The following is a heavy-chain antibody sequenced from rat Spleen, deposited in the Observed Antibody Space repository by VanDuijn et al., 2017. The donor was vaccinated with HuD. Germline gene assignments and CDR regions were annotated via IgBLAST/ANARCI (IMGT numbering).Heavy chain of an antibody. J-gene: IGHJ2*01. CDR2: IWTGGST. V-gene: IGHV2-30*01. CDR3: ASSYY. CDR1: GFSLTSYN. D-gene: IGHD1-7*01. Sequence: QVQLKESGPGLVQPSQTLSLTCTVSGFSLTSYNVHWVRQPKGKGLEWMGVIWTGGSTDYNSALKPRLSISRDTSKSQVFLKMNSLQTEDTAMYFCASSYYWGQGVMVTVSS.